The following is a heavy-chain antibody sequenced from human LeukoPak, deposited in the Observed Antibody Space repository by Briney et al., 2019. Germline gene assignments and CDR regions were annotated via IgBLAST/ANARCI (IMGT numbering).Heavy chain of an antibody. CDR1: GYTFTTYY. CDR3: ARDGVAGTYSFDY. J-gene: IGHJ4*02. V-gene: IGHV1-46*01. Sequence: ASVKVSCKASGYTFTTYYMHWVRQAPGQGLEWMGMISPSGGSTSYPQKFQGRVTMTRDTSTSTVYMELSSLISEDTAMYSCARDGVAGTYSFDYWGQGTLVTVSS. CDR2: ISPSGGST. D-gene: IGHD6-19*01.